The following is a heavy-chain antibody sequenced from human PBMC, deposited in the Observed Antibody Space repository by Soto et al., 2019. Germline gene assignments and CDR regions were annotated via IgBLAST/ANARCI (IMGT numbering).Heavy chain of an antibody. CDR3: AKKVNSGPGSQYFDY. V-gene: IGHV3-23*01. CDR1: GFTFSSYS. D-gene: IGHD3-10*01. CDR2: FRTSGDDGTT. J-gene: IGHJ4*02. Sequence: ESGGGLVQPGGSLRLSCAASGFTFSSYSMSWVRQAPGKGLEWVSGFRTSGDDGTTYYADSVKGRFTISRDNSKNTLFLQMDNLRAEDTAIYYCAKKVNSGPGSQYFDYWGQGTLVTVSS.